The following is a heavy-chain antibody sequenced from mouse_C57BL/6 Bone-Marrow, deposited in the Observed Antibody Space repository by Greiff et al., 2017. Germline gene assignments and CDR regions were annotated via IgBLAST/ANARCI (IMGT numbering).Heavy chain of an antibody. J-gene: IGHJ3*01. D-gene: IGHD1-1*01. CDR2: ISDGGSYT. CDR3: ARGNYGSSSWFAY. CDR1: GFTFSSYA. Sequence: EVKLVESGGGLVKPGGSLKLSCAASGFTFSSYAMSWVRQTPEKRLEWVATISDGGSYTYYPDNVKGRFTISRDNAKNNLYLQMSHLKSEDTAMYYYARGNYGSSSWFAYWGQGTLVTVSA. V-gene: IGHV5-4*03.